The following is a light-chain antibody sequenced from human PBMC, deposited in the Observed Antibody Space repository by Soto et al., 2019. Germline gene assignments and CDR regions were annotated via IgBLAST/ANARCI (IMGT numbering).Light chain of an antibody. CDR2: GAS. V-gene: IGKV3-20*01. CDR1: QSVSSSY. J-gene: IGKJ5*01. CDR3: QQYGSSLSIT. Sequence: EIVLTQSPGTLSLSPGERVTLSCRASQSVSSSYLAGYQQKPGQAPRLLIYGASSRATGVPDRFSGSGSGTDFTLTISRLEPEDFAVYYCQQYGSSLSITFGQGTRLEIK.